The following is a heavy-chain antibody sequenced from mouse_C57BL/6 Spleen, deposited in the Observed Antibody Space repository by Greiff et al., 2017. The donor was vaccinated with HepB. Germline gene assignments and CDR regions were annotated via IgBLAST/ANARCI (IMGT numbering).Heavy chain of an antibody. D-gene: IGHD2-4*01. Sequence: VKLMESGAELVRPGASVKLSCKASGYTFTDYYINWVKQRPGQGLEWIARIYPGSGNTYYNEKFKGKATLTAEKSSSTAYMQLSSLTSEDSAVYFCARGDYDGYFDVWGTGTTVTVSS. CDR2: IYPGSGNT. CDR1: GYTFTDYY. CDR3: ARGDYDGYFDV. J-gene: IGHJ1*03. V-gene: IGHV1-76*01.